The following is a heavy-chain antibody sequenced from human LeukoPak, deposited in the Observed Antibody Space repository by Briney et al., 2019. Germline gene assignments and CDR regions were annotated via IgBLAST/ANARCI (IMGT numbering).Heavy chain of an antibody. D-gene: IGHD5-18*01. CDR2: ISGSVGST. V-gene: IGHV3-23*01. CDR1: GFTFSNYA. J-gene: IGHJ4*02. CDR3: AKASGYSYGLFDY. Sequence: GGSLRLSCAASGFTFSNYAMSWVRQAPGKGLEWVSGISGSVGSTYYADSVKGRFTISRDNSKSTLYLQMNSLRAEDTAVYYCAKASGYSYGLFDYWGQGTLVTVSS.